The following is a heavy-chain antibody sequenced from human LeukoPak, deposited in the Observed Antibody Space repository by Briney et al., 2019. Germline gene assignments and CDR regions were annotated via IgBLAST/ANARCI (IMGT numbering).Heavy chain of an antibody. V-gene: IGHV4-39*01. Sequence: SETLSLTXTVSGGSISSSSYYWGWVRQPPGTGLEWIGSIYYSGSTYYNPSLKSRVTISVDTSKNQFSLKLSSVTAADTAVYYCARAPARFRRYFDYWGQGTLVTVSS. CDR3: ARAPARFRRYFDY. CDR2: IYYSGST. CDR1: GGSISSSSYY. J-gene: IGHJ4*02. D-gene: IGHD2-2*01.